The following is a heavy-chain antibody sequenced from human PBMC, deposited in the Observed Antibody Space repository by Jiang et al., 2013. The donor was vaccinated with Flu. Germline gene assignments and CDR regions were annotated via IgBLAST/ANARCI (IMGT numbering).Heavy chain of an antibody. CDR2: IYWDDDK. J-gene: IGHJ4*02. Sequence: KPTQTLTLTCTFSGFSLSTGGVGVGWIRQPPGKALEWLALIYWDDDKRYSPSLKNRLTITKDTSKNQVVLKMTNMDPVDTATYYCAHINPYDLLTGSFPFFDYLGPGNPGHRLL. CDR1: GFSLSTGGVG. D-gene: IGHD3-9*01. CDR3: AHINPYDLLTGSFPFFDY. V-gene: IGHV2-5*02.